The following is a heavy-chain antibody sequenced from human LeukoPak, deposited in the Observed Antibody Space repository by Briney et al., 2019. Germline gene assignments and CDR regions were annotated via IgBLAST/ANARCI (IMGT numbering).Heavy chain of an antibody. CDR2: INPNSGGT. CDR3: ARPTTTGTTWSAFDY. Sequence: ASVEVSCKASGYTFTGYYMHWVRQAPGQGLEWMGWINPNSGGTNYAQKFQGRVTMTRDTSISTAYMELSRLRSDDTAVYYCARPTTTGTTWSAFDYWGQGTLVTVSS. J-gene: IGHJ4*02. CDR1: GYTFTGYY. V-gene: IGHV1-2*02. D-gene: IGHD1-1*01.